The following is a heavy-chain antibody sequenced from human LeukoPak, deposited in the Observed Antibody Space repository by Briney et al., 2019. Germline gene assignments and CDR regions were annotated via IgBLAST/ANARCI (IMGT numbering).Heavy chain of an antibody. CDR3: ARGGPGYYLDY. J-gene: IGHJ4*02. CDR1: GFTFSSHD. Sequence: PGGSLRLSCAASGFTFSSHDMHWVRHATGKGLEWVSTIGTAGDTYYPGSVKGRFTISRENAKNSLYLQMNILKAGDTAVYYCARGGPGYYLDYWGQGTLVTVSP. CDR2: IGTAGDT. V-gene: IGHV3-13*01.